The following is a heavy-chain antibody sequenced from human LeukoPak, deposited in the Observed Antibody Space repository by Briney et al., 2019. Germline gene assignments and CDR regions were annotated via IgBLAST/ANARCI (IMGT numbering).Heavy chain of an antibody. CDR2: ISSSGSTT. Sequence: PGGSLRLSCAASGFTFSSYEMNWVRQAPGKGLEWVSYISSSGSTTYYADSVKGRFTISRDNAKNSLYLQMNSLRADDTAVYYCARANLYGDDAFDIWGQGTMVTVSS. V-gene: IGHV3-48*03. J-gene: IGHJ3*02. CDR3: ARANLYGDDAFDI. CDR1: GFTFSSYE. D-gene: IGHD4-17*01.